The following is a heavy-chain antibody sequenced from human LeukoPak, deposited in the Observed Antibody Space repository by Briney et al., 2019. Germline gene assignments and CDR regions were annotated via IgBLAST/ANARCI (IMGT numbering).Heavy chain of an antibody. Sequence: SQTLSRTCAISGDSVSSNTASWNWIRQSPSRGLEWLGRTYYRSKWYNDYALSVKSRITLNPDTSKDQFSLQLNSVTPEDTAVYYCARGTLYATSWNFDYWGQGTLVTVSS. CDR1: GDSVSSNTAS. CDR3: ARGTLYATSWNFDY. CDR2: TYYRSKWYN. J-gene: IGHJ4*02. V-gene: IGHV6-1*01. D-gene: IGHD2-2*01.